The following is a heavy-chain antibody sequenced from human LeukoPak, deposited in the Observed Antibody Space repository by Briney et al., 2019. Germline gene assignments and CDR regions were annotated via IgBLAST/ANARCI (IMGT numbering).Heavy chain of an antibody. J-gene: IGHJ3*02. CDR1: GGTFSSYA. CDR3: ASQYYYDSLAAFDI. Sequence: SVKVSCKASGGTFSSYAISWVRQAPGQGLEWMGGIIPIFGTANYAQKFQGRVTITADKSTSTAYMELSSLRSADTAVYYCASQYYYDSLAAFDIWGQGTMVTVSS. D-gene: IGHD3-22*01. V-gene: IGHV1-69*06. CDR2: IIPIFGTA.